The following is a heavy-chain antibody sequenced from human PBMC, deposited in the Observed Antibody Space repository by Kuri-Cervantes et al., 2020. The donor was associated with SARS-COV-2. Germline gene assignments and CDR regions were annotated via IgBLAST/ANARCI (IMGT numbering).Heavy chain of an antibody. CDR3: ARGIYYDFWSGLLGDLFHYYYMDV. Sequence: SETLSLTCTVPGGSISSHYWSWIRQPPGKGLEWIGYIYYSGSTNYNPSLKSRVTISLNTSKNQFSLKLSSVTAADTAVYYCARGIYYDFWSGLLGDLFHYYYMDVWGKGTTVTVSS. D-gene: IGHD3-3*01. CDR2: IYYSGST. CDR1: GGSISSHY. J-gene: IGHJ6*03. V-gene: IGHV4-59*11.